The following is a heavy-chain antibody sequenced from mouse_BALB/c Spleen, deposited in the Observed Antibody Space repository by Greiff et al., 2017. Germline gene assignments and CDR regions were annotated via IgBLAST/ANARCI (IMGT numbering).Heavy chain of an antibody. D-gene: IGHD2-14*01. CDR1: GFTFSSFG. V-gene: IGHV5-17*02. Sequence: EVKLQESGGGLVQPGGSRKLSCAASGFTFSSFGMHWVRQAPEKGLEWVAYISSGSSTIYYADTVKGRFTISRDNPKNTLFLQMTSLRSEDTAMYYCARSYRYGVFDYWGQGTTLTVSS. CDR2: ISSGSSTI. J-gene: IGHJ2*01. CDR3: ARSYRYGVFDY.